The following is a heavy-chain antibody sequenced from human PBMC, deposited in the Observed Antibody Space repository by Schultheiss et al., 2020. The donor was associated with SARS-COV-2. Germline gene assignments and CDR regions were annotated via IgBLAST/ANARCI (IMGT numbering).Heavy chain of an antibody. D-gene: IGHD6-19*01. CDR1: GFTFSSYG. Sequence: GGSLRLSCAASGFTFSSYGMHWVRQAPGKGLEWVAVIWYDGSNKYYADSVKGRFTISRDNSKNSLYLQMNSLRDEDTAVYYCARDSEYSSGWSPDYYYYGMDVWGQGTTVTVSS. J-gene: IGHJ6*02. CDR2: IWYDGSNK. CDR3: ARDSEYSSGWSPDYYYYGMDV. V-gene: IGHV3-33*01.